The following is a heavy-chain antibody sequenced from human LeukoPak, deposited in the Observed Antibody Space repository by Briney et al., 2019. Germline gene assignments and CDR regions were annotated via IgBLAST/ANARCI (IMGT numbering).Heavy chain of an antibody. CDR1: GFTFNSFT. J-gene: IGHJ3*02. V-gene: IGHV3-21*01. CDR2: ISSSSSYI. D-gene: IGHD2-2*01. Sequence: GGSLRLSCAASGFTFNSFTMNWVRQAPGKGLEWVSSISSSSSYIDYADSVKGRFTISRDNAKNSPYLQMNSLRAEDTAVYYCARDHQVEAQKDAFDIWGQGTMVTVSS. CDR3: ARDHQVEAQKDAFDI.